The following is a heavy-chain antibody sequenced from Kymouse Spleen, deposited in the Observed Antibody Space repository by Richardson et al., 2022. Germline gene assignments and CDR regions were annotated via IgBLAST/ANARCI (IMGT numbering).Heavy chain of an antibody. J-gene: IGHJ2*01. D-gene: IGHD3-22*01. V-gene: IGHV3-7*01. CDR2: IKQDGSEK. Sequence: EVQLVESGGGLVQPGGSLRLSCAASGFTFSSYWMSWVRQAPGKGLEWVANIKQDGSEKYYVDSVKGRFTISRDNAKNSLYLQMNSLRAEDTAVYYCARDGDDSSGYGGWYFDLWGRGTLVTVSS. CDR3: ARDGDDSSGYGGWYFDL. CDR1: GFTFSSYW.